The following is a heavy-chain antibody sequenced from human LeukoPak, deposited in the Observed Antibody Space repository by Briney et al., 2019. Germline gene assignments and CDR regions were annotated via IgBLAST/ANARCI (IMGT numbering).Heavy chain of an antibody. J-gene: IGHJ3*02. V-gene: IGHV4-59*11. D-gene: IGHD1-1*01. CDR3: AGDQLALNALNI. CDR1: GGSMSSHY. Sequence: SETLSLTCTVAGGSMSSHYWSWIRQPPGKGLEWLGYISYIGSTNYSPSLKSRVTISVDTSKNQFSLRLSSVTAADTAVYFCAGDQLALNALNIWGQGTMVSVSS. CDR2: ISYIGST.